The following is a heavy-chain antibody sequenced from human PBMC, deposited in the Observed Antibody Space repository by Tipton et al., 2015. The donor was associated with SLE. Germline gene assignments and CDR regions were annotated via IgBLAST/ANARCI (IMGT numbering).Heavy chain of an antibody. CDR1: GFTFSDYY. J-gene: IGHJ2*01. CDR2: ISSSSSYT. Sequence: SLRLSCAASGFTFSDYYMSWIRQAPGKGLEWVSYISSSSSYTNYADSVKGRFTISRDNAKNPLYLQMNSLRAEDTAVYYCARDPNWVRGYFDLWGRGTLVTVSS. CDR3: ARDPNWVRGYFDL. V-gene: IGHV3-11*05. D-gene: IGHD7-27*01.